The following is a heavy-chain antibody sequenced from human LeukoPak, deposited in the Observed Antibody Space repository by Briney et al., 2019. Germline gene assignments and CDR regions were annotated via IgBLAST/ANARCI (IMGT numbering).Heavy chain of an antibody. J-gene: IGHJ4*01. CDR2: MDPNSGNT. CDR1: GCIFHSWD. V-gene: IGHV1-8*01. CDR3: ARVSFDTSGHKINFDY. Sequence: ASVKVSCKAGGCIFHSWDINWVRQAGGQGLEWVEWMDPNSGNTGYQQKYQGRVTMTRDTSISTAYMELSSLRSEDTGVYYCARVSFDTSGHKINFDYWGHGTLVTVSS. D-gene: IGHD3-22*01.